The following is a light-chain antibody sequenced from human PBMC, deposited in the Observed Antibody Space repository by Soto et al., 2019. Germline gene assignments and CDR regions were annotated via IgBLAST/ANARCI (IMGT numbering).Light chain of an antibody. J-gene: IGKJ4*01. CDR3: QQRSSWPLPPT. CDR2: DAS. V-gene: IGKV3-11*01. CDR1: QSVSSY. Sequence: EIVLTQSPATLSLSPGERATLSCRASQSVSSYLAWYQQRPGQAPRLLIYDASNRATGIPARFSGSGYGTDFTLTISCLEPEDFAVYYCQQRSSWPLPPTLCGGTKVEIK.